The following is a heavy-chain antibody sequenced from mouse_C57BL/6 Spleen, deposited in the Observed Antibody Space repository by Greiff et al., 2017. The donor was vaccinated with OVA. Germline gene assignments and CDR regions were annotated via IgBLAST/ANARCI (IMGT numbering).Heavy chain of an antibody. D-gene: IGHD2-10*01. CDR2: IRNKANGYTT. J-gene: IGHJ4*01. Sequence: EVMLVESGGGLVQPGGSLSLSCAASGFTFTDYYMSWVRQPPGKALEWLGFIRNKANGYTTEYSASVKGRFTISRDNSQSILYLQMNALRAEDSATYYCASPLLDGMDYWGQGTSVTVSS. CDR1: GFTFTDYY. CDR3: ASPLLDGMDY. V-gene: IGHV7-3*01.